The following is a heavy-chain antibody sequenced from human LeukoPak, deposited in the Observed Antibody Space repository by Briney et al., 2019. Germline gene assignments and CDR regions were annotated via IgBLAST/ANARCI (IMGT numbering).Heavy chain of an antibody. D-gene: IGHD6-19*01. CDR3: AGDDSVVGTAYDY. CDR1: GGSFSGYY. V-gene: IGHV4-34*01. CDR2: TNPSGST. J-gene: IGHJ4*02. Sequence: SETLSLTCAVYGGSFSGYYWSWIRQSPGKGLEWIGETNPSGSTKYNPSLKSRVTISVDTSKNQFSLKLSSVIVADTAVYYCAGDDSVVGTAYDYWGQGTLVTVSS.